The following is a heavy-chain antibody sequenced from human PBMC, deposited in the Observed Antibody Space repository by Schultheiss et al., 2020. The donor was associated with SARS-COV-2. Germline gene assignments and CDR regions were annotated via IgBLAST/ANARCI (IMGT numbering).Heavy chain of an antibody. D-gene: IGHD4-17*01. CDR2: IYHSGST. CDR3: ARAATVTTWGPGWAYYYGMNV. CDR1: GGSISSGDYY. Sequence: SETLSLTCTVSGGSISSGDYYWSWIRQHPGKGLEWIGEIYHSGSTNYNPSLKSRGTISVDRSKNQFSLKLSSVTAADTAVYYCARAATVTTWGPGWAYYYGMNVWGQGTTVTVTS. V-gene: IGHV4-30-2*01. J-gene: IGHJ6*02.